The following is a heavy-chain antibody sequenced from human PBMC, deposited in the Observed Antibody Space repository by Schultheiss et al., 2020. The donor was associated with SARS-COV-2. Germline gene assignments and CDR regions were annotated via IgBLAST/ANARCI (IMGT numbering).Heavy chain of an antibody. J-gene: IGHJ4*02. CDR3: AKAKAGIGILDY. D-gene: IGHD6-19*01. V-gene: IGHV3-74*01. CDR2: INSDGSST. CDR1: GFTFSSYW. Sequence: GGSLRLSCAASGFTFSSYWMHWVRQAPGKGLVWVSRINSDGSSTSYADSVKGRFTISRDNSKNTLYLQMNSLRAEDTAVYYCAKAKAGIGILDYWGQGTLVTVSS.